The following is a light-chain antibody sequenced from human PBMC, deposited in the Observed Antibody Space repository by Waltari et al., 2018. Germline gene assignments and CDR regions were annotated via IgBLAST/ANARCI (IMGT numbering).Light chain of an antibody. CDR3: QQSHSSPRT. V-gene: IGKV1-39*01. CDR1: QTIGNS. CDR2: SAS. J-gene: IGKJ1*01. Sequence: DVQMTQSPYSLSVSTGDRVTLTCRASQTIGNSLNWYQQKPVRAPKLLIYSASNLQSGVPSRFSGSGSGTDFTLTSSSLQPEDFATYYCQQSHSSPRTFGQGTKVEIK.